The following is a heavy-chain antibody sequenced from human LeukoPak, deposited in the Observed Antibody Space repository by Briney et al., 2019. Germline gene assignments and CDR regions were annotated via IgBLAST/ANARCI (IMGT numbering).Heavy chain of an antibody. V-gene: IGHV3-11*03. J-gene: IGHJ5*02. D-gene: IGHD3-10*01. Sequence: GGSLRLSCTASGFTFSDYYMSWIRQAPGKGLEWVSYISSSGSYTNYADSVKGRFTISRDNAKNSLYLQMNSLRAEDTAVYYCAAPTMVRAPWGQGTLVTVSS. CDR1: GFTFSDYY. CDR3: AAPTMVRAP. CDR2: ISSSGSYT.